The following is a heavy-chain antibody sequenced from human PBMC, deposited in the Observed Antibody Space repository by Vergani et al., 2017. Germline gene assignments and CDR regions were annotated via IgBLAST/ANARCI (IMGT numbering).Heavy chain of an antibody. J-gene: IGHJ6*03. V-gene: IGHV1-69*01. CDR1: GGTFSSYA. CDR2: IIPIFGTA. D-gene: IGHD3-3*01. Sequence: QVQLVQSGAEVKKPGSSVKVSCKASGGTFSSYAISWVRQAPGQGLEWMGGIIPIFGTANYAQKFQGRVTITADESTSTAYMELSSLRSEDTAVYYCARGLHYDFWGGXYNPPGDYYYYMDVWGKGTTVTVSS. CDR3: ARGLHYDFWGGXYNPPGDYYYYMDV.